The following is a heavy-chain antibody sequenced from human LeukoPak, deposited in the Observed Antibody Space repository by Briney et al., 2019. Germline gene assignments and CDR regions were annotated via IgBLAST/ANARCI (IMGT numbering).Heavy chain of an antibody. Sequence: PGRSLRLSCAASGFTFSSYGMQWVRQAPGKGLEWVAVISYDGSNKYYADSVKGRFTISRDNSKNTLYLQMNSLRAEDTAVYYCAKDKIGDYDILTGYDYWGQGTLVTVSS. CDR1: GFTFSSYG. CDR3: AKDKIGDYDILTGYDY. J-gene: IGHJ4*02. D-gene: IGHD3-9*01. V-gene: IGHV3-30*18. CDR2: ISYDGSNK.